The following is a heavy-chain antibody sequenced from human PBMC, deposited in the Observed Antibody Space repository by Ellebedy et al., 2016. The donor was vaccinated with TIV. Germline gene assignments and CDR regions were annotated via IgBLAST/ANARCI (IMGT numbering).Heavy chain of an antibody. V-gene: IGHV3-48*01. CDR1: GFTFSSYS. D-gene: IGHD6-19*01. J-gene: IGHJ4*02. CDR3: ARDGGSGWFYDF. Sequence: GESLKISCAASGFTFSSYSINWVRQAPGKGLEWVSYIGSSSHIIYYADSVKGRFTISRDNDNESLYLQMSTLRPEDTAVYSCARDGGSGWFYDFWGLGTQVTVSS. CDR2: IGSSSHII.